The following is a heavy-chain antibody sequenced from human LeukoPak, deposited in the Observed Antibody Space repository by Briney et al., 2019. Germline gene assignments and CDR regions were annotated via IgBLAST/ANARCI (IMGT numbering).Heavy chain of an antibody. CDR3: ARVGRYSSSAFDP. V-gene: IGHV3-11*06. J-gene: IGHJ5*02. Sequence: PGGSLRLSCAASGFTFSDYYMSWIRQAPGKGLEWVSYISSSSSYTNYADSVKGRFTISRDNAKNSLYLQMNSLRAEDTAVYYCARVGRYSSSAFDPWGQGTRVTGPS. D-gene: IGHD6-13*01. CDR1: GFTFSDYY. CDR2: ISSSSSYT.